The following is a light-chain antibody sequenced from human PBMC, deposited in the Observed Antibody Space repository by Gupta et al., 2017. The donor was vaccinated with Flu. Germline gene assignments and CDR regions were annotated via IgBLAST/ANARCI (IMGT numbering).Light chain of an antibody. Sequence: ASLSASVGDRVIITCRASQSISSYLKWYQQKPGKAPKLLIYAASSLQSGVPSRFSGSGSGTDFTLTITSLQPEDFATYYCQQSYKSPLFSFGPGTKVAIK. V-gene: IGKV1-39*01. J-gene: IGKJ3*01. CDR3: QQSYKSPLFS. CDR1: QSISSY. CDR2: AAS.